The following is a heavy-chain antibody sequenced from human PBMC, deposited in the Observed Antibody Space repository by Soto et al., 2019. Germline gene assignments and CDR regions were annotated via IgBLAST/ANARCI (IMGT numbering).Heavy chain of an antibody. J-gene: IGHJ4*02. V-gene: IGHV1-8*01. Sequence: ASVKVSCKASGYTLTSYDINSVRQATGQGLEWMGWMNPHSGNTGYAQKFQGRVTMTRNTSISTAYMELSSLRSEDTAVYYCAKEITMIVVAPLDDWGQGTLVTVSS. CDR1: GYTLTSYD. D-gene: IGHD3-22*01. CDR3: AKEITMIVVAPLDD. CDR2: MNPHSGNT.